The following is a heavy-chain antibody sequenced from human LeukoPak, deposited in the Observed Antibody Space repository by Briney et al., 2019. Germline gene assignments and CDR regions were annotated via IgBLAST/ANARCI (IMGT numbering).Heavy chain of an antibody. V-gene: IGHV3-74*01. D-gene: IGHD2-15*01. J-gene: IGHJ4*02. Sequence: PGGSLRLSCAASGFTFSHYLMHWVRHAPGKGLVWVSRINSDESNTNPYADSVKGRFIISRDNAKNSLYLQMNSLRAEDTALYYCAKDSIAGPVSFDYWGQGTLVTVSS. CDR3: AKDSIAGPVSFDY. CDR2: INSDESNT. CDR1: GFTFSHYL.